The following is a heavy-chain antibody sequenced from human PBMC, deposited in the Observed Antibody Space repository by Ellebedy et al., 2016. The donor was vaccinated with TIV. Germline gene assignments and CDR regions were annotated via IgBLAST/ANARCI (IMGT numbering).Heavy chain of an antibody. Sequence: GESLKISCAASGFTFSSHDMHWVRQPTGKGLEWVSGITSAGDIYYLSSVKGRFIISRDSAKNSLYLQMNSLRAEDTAVYYCARATSGFDYWGQGALATVSS. D-gene: IGHD5-24*01. J-gene: IGHJ4*02. CDR1: GFTFSSHD. V-gene: IGHV3-13*01. CDR3: ARATSGFDY. CDR2: ITSAGDI.